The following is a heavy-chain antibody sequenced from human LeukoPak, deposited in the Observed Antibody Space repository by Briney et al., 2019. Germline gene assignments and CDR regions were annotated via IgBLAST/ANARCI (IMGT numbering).Heavy chain of an antibody. CDR1: GYTFTSYA. V-gene: IGHV1-3*03. Sequence: ASVKVSCKASGYTFTSYAMHWVRQAPAQRLEWMGWINAGNGNTKYSQEFQGRVTITRDTSASKAYMELSSLRSEDMAVYYCARGYYDSSGLNFDYWGQGTLVTVSS. CDR2: INAGNGNT. D-gene: IGHD3-22*01. CDR3: ARGYYDSSGLNFDY. J-gene: IGHJ4*02.